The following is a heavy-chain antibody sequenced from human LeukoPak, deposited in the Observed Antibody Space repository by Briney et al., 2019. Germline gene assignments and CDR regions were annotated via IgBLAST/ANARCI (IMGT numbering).Heavy chain of an antibody. CDR2: IIPIFGTA. V-gene: IGHV1-69*01. Sequence: ASVKVSCKASGYTFTSYYMHWVRQAPGQGLEWMGGIIPIFGTANYAQKFQGRVTITADESTSTAYMELSSLRSEDTAVYYCARDYYYDSSRRYFDLWGRGTLVTVSS. CDR1: GYTFTSYY. J-gene: IGHJ2*01. CDR3: ARDYYYDSSRRYFDL. D-gene: IGHD3-22*01.